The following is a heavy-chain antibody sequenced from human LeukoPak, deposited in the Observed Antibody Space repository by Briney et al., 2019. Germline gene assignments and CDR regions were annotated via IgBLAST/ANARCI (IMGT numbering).Heavy chain of an antibody. Sequence: PGGSLRLSCAASGFTFSSYGMHSLRQAPGNGLEGVPFIRYDGSNKYYADSVKGRFTIPRDNSKNTLYLQMNSVRAEDTAVYYCEPKPKLERGFNWFDPWGQGTLVTVSS. V-gene: IGHV3-30*02. D-gene: IGHD1-1*01. CDR3: EPKPKLERGFNWFDP. CDR2: IRYDGSNK. CDR1: GFTFSSYG. J-gene: IGHJ5*02.